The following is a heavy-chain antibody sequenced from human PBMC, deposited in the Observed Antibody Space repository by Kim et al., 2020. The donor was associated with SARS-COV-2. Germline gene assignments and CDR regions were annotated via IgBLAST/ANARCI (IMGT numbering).Heavy chain of an antibody. D-gene: IGHD2-15*01. CDR1: GGSISSSSYY. CDR2: IYYSGST. CDR3: ARGPWVVVAATHAFDI. J-gene: IGHJ3*02. V-gene: IGHV4-39*01. Sequence: SETLSLTCTVSGGSISSSSYYWGWIRQPPGKGLEWIGSIYYSGSTYYNPSLKSRVTISVDTSKNQFSLKLSSVTAADTAVYYCARGPWVVVAATHAFDIWGQGTMVTVSS.